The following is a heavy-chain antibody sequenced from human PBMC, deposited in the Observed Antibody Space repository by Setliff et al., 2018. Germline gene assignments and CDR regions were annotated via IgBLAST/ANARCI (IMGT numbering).Heavy chain of an antibody. J-gene: IGHJ6*02. CDR3: ARDRAYGDGYYYYGMDV. CDR1: GGSISSGDYY. V-gene: IGHV4-30-4*08. CDR2: IYYSGST. D-gene: IGHD4-17*01. Sequence: PSETLSLTCTVSGGSISSGDYYWSWIRQPPGKGLEWIGYIYYSGSTYYNPSLKSRVTISVDTSKNQFSLKLSSVTAADTAVYYCARDRAYGDGYYYYGMDVRGQGTTVTVSS.